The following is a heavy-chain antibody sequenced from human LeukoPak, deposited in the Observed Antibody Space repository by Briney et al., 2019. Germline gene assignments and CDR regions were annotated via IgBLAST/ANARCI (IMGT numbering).Heavy chain of an antibody. CDR2: INPNSGGT. CDR1: GYTFTGYY. Sequence: ASVKVSCKASGYTFTGYYMHWVRQAPGQGLEWMGWINPNSGGTNYAQKFQGRVTMTRDTSISTAYMELSRLRSDDTAVYYCARGRGEGYTYGRYYFDYWGQGTLVTVSS. CDR3: ARGRGEGYTYGRYYFDY. V-gene: IGHV1-2*02. D-gene: IGHD5-18*01. J-gene: IGHJ4*02.